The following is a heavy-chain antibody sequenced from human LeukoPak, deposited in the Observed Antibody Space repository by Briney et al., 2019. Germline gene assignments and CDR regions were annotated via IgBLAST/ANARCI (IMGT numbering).Heavy chain of an antibody. CDR3: ARSPLSSRWYMYYYAMDV. Sequence: SVKVSCKASGGTFSSYAIRWVRQAPGQGLEWMGGIIPIFGTANYAQKFQGRVAITADESTSTAYMELSSLRSEDTAVYYCARSPLSSRWYMYYYAMDVWGQGTTVTVSS. CDR1: GGTFSSYA. J-gene: IGHJ6*02. CDR2: IIPIFGTA. D-gene: IGHD6-13*01. V-gene: IGHV1-69*13.